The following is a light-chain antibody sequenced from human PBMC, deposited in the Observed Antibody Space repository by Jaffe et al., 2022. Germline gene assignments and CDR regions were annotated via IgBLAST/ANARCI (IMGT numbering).Light chain of an antibody. Sequence: QSVLTQPASVSGSPGQSITISCTGTTNDVGAYNAVSWYQQYPGKAPKLVIHDVTTRPSGVSNRFSASKSGNTASLTISGLQAEDEAAYYCSSYARSATVVFGGGTIVTVL. CDR2: DVT. CDR3: SSYARSATVV. V-gene: IGLV2-14*03. CDR1: TNDVGAYNA. J-gene: IGLJ3*02.